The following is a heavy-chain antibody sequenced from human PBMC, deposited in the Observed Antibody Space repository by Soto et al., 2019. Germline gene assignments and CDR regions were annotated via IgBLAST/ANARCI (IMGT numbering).Heavy chain of an antibody. CDR3: AKDLDCSSTSCYAYYYYGMDV. Sequence: EVQLLESGGGLVQPGGSLRLSCAASGFTFSSYVMSWVRQAPGKGLGWVSAISGSGGSTYYADSVKGRFTISRDNSKNTLYLQMNSLTAEDTAVYYCAKDLDCSSTSCYAYYYYGMDVWGQGTTVTVSS. CDR1: GFTFSSYV. CDR2: ISGSGGST. V-gene: IGHV3-23*01. D-gene: IGHD2-2*01. J-gene: IGHJ6*02.